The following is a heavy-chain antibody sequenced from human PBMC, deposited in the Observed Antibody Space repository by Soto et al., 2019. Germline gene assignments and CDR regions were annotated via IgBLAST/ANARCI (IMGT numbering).Heavy chain of an antibody. CDR2: IYYSGST. J-gene: IGHJ3*02. CDR1: GVSISSGGYY. V-gene: IGHV4-30-4*08. D-gene: IGHD2-15*01. CDR3: DGYCSGGSCYSGGAFDI. Sequence: SETLSLTCTVSGVSISSGGYYWTWIRQHPGKGPEWIGNIYYSGSTYYNPSLKSRVTISVDTSKNQFSLKLSSVTAADTAVYYCDGYCSGGSCYSGGAFDIWGQGTMVTVSS.